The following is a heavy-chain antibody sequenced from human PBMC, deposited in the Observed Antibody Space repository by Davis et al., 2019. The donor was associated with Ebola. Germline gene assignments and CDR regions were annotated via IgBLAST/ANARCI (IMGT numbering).Heavy chain of an antibody. J-gene: IGHJ4*02. CDR3: ARSTAHDY. CDR1: GFAFSTYA. D-gene: IGHD4-11*01. CDR2: INGRDAAT. V-gene: IGHV3-23*01. Sequence: PGGSLRLSCAASGFAFSTYAMSWVRQAPGRRLEWVSGINGRDAATFYADSVKGRFTISRDNSKNTLYLQMNSLRAEDTAVYYCARSTAHDYWGQGTLVTVSS.